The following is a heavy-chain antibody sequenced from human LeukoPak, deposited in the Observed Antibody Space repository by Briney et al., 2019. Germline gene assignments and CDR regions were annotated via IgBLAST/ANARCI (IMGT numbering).Heavy chain of an antibody. D-gene: IGHD3-3*02. CDR2: IKQDGSEK. Sequence: GGSLRLSCAASGFPFSSYAMSWVRQAPGKGLEWVANIKQDGSEKYYVDSVKGRFTISRDNAKNSLYLQMNSLRAEDTAVYYCARDRHFWSGYYYYYYGMDVWGQGTTVTVSS. CDR3: ARDRHFWSGYYYYYYGMDV. CDR1: GFPFSSYA. V-gene: IGHV3-7*01. J-gene: IGHJ6*02.